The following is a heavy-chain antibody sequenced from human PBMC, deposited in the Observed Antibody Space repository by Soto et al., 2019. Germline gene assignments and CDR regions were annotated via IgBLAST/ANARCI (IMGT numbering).Heavy chain of an antibody. CDR2: VEYGGSN. CDR1: GGSIISSNFY. Sequence: QLQESGPGLVKPSETLSLTCTVSGGSIISSNFYWGWIRQPPGKGLEWIGSVEYGGSNYDSPSLKSRVTLSADTSKNQFSLKLTSVTAADTAIYYCARHVRGAVTMNWFDPWGHGTLVTVSS. D-gene: IGHD3-10*02. J-gene: IGHJ5*02. V-gene: IGHV4-39*01. CDR3: ARHVRGAVTMNWFDP.